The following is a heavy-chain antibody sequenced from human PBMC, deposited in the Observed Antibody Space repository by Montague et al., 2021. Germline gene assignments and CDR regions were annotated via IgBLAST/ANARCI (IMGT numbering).Heavy chain of an antibody. CDR1: GDSTNTYS. J-gene: IGHJ6*03. Sequence: SETLSLTCIVFGDSTNTYSWGWIRQPAGKGLEWIGRLSNGGSTNYNPSPKSRVSMSVETSKNQFSLKLSSLTAADRTVYFGARDTVGASGDFYCYYMDVWGRGTTVTVSS. CDR2: LSNGGST. V-gene: IGHV4-4*07. D-gene: IGHD1-26*01. CDR3: ARDTVGASGDFYCYYMDV.